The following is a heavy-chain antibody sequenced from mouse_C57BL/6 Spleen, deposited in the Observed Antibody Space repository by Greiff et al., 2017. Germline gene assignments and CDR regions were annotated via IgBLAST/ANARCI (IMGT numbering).Heavy chain of an antibody. CDR3: ARGGVLRSYYFDD. D-gene: IGHD1-1*01. J-gene: IGHJ2*01. CDR1: GYTFTSYW. CDR2: IDPSDSYT. Sequence: QVQLQQPGAELVKPGASVKLSCKASGYTFTSYWMQWVKQRPGQGLEWIGEIDPSDSYTNYNQKFKGKATLTVDTSSSTAYMQLSSLTSEDSAVYYCARGGVLRSYYFDDWGQGTTLTVSS. V-gene: IGHV1-50*01.